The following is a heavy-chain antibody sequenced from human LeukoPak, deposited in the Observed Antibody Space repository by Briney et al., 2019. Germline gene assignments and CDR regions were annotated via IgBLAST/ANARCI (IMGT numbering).Heavy chain of an antibody. V-gene: IGHV4-59*01. D-gene: IGHD2-15*01. CDR2: IYYSGST. CDR1: GGSISSYY. J-gene: IGHJ4*02. Sequence: SETRSLTCTVSGGSISSYYWSWIRQPPGKGLEWIGYIYYSGSTNYNPSLKSRVTISVDTSKNQFSLKLSSVTAADTAVYYCARTWYCSGGSCYSDYWGQGTRVTVSS. CDR3: ARTWYCSGGSCYSDY.